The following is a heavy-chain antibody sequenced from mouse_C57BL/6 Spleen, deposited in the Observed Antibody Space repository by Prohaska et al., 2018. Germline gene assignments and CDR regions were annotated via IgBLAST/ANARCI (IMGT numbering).Heavy chain of an antibody. CDR3: ARSTTVPYYFDY. CDR2: INTYSGVP. Sequence: VHGGPELKKPGETVKISCKASGYTFTTYGMSWVKQAPGKGLKWMGWINTYSGVPTYADDFKGRFAFSLETSASTAYLQINNLKNEDTATYFCARSTTVPYYFDYWGQGTTLTVSS. J-gene: IGHJ2*01. D-gene: IGHD1-1*01. V-gene: IGHV9-3*01. CDR1: GYTFTTYG.